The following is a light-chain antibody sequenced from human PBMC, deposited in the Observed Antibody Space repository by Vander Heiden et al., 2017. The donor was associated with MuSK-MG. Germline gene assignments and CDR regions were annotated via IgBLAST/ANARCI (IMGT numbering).Light chain of an antibody. CDR3: QQSDSTPHT. Sequence: SSLSASVGDRVTITCRASQSISSYLNWYQQKPGKAPKLLIYAASSLQSGVPSRFSGSGSGTDFTLTISRLQPEDFATYYCQQSDSTPHTFGQGTLMXIK. J-gene: IGKJ5*01. CDR1: QSISSY. V-gene: IGKV1-39*01. CDR2: AAS.